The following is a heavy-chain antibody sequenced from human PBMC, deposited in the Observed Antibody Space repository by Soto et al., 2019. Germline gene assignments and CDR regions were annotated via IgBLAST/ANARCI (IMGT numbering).Heavy chain of an antibody. D-gene: IGHD4-4*01. CDR1: GGSLSGYY. J-gene: IGHJ5*02. CDR3: ARAGVDYTQNCFDP. V-gene: IGHV4-34*01. CDR2: INHSGST. Sequence: SETLSLTCAVYGGSLSGYYWSWIRQPPGKGLEWIGEINHSGSTNYNPSLKSRVTISVDTSKNQFSLKLSSVTAADTAVYYCARAGVDYTQNCFDPWGQGILVTVSS.